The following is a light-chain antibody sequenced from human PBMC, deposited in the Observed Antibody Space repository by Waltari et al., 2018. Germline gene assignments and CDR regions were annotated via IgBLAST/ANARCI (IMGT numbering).Light chain of an antibody. CDR1: QSISSW. CDR3: QQYNSYSYT. CDR2: QAS. V-gene: IGKV1-5*03. Sequence: DIQMTQSPSTLSASVGDRVTITCRASQSISSWLAWYQQKPGKAPKLLIYQASTLESGVPSRFRGSGSGTEFTLTISSLQPDDFATYYCQQYNSYSYTFGQGTKLEIK. J-gene: IGKJ2*01.